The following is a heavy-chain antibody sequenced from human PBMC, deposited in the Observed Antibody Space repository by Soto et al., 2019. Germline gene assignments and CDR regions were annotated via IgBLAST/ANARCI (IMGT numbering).Heavy chain of an antibody. CDR3: ARGRYGDY. J-gene: IGHJ4*02. CDR2: ISAHNGNT. V-gene: IGHV1-18*01. D-gene: IGHD1-1*01. CDR1: GYTFTSYG. Sequence: QVHLVQSGAEVKKPGASVKVSCKGSGYTFTSYGITWVRQAPGQGLEWMGWISAHNGNTDYAQKLQGRVTVTRDTSTSTAYMELRSLRSDDTAVFYCARGRYGDYWGQGALVTVSS.